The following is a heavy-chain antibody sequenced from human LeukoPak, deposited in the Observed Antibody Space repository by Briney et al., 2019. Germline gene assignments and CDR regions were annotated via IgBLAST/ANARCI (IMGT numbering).Heavy chain of an antibody. V-gene: IGHV4-39*07. CDR2: IYYSGST. D-gene: IGHD2-15*01. Sequence: SETLSLTCTVSGGSISSSSYYWGWIRQPPGKGLEWIGSIYYSGSTYYNPSLRSRVIISVDTSKNQFSLKMSSVTAADTAVYYCARVRVSERLEQGYLFDYWGQGTLVTVSS. CDR1: GGSISSSSYY. CDR3: ARVRVSERLEQGYLFDY. J-gene: IGHJ4*02.